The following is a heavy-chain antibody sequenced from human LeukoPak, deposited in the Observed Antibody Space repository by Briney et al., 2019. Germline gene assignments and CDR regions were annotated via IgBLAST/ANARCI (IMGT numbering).Heavy chain of an antibody. Sequence: GGSLRLSCAASGFTFSSYSMNWVRQAPGKGLEWVSSISSSSSYIYYADSVKGRFTISRDNAKNSLYLQMNSLRAEDTAVYYCARERGDGDSYGYDYFDYWGRGTLVTVSS. D-gene: IGHD5-18*01. CDR1: GFTFSSYS. CDR3: ARERGDGDSYGYDYFDY. CDR2: ISSSSSYI. V-gene: IGHV3-21*01. J-gene: IGHJ4*02.